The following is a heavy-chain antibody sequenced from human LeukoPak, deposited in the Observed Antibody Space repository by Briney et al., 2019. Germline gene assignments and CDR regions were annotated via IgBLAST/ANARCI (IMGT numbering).Heavy chain of an antibody. CDR1: GGSISTSSYY. V-gene: IGHV4-39*07. Sequence: SETLSLTCTGSGGSISTSSYYWGWIRQPPGKGLEWIGCVYYTGRTFYIPSLESRVTISIDTSMNQFSLKLTSVTAADTAVYYCARDILTSYLVLEDALEIWGQGIMVTVSS. J-gene: IGHJ3*02. D-gene: IGHD3-9*01. CDR2: VYYTGRT. CDR3: ARDILTSYLVLEDALEI.